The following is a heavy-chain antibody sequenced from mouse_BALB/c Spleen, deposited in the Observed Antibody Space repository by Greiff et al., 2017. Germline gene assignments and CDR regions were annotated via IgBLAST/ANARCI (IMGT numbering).Heavy chain of an antibody. J-gene: IGHJ4*01. V-gene: IGHV5-9-3*01. CDR1: GFTFSSYA. CDR3: ASRRDYAMDY. Sequence: EVQRVESGGGLVKPGGSLKLSCAASGFTFSSYAMSWVRQTPEKRLEWVATISSGGSYTYYPDSVKGRFTISRDNAKNTLYLQMSSLRSEDTAMYYCASRRDYAMDYWGQGTSVTVSS. CDR2: ISSGGSYT.